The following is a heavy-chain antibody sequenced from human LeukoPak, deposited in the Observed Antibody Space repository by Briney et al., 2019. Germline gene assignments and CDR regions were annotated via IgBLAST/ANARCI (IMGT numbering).Heavy chain of an antibody. J-gene: IGHJ5*02. CDR2: IKQDGSEK. Sequence: GGSLRLSCAASGFTFSSYWMSWVRQAPGKGLEWVANIKQDGSEKYYVDSVKGRFTISRDNAKNSLYLQMNSLRAEDTAVYYCARDPPYYYDSSGSNWFDPWGQGTLVTVSS. V-gene: IGHV3-7*01. CDR3: ARDPPYYYDSSGSNWFDP. CDR1: GFTFSSYW. D-gene: IGHD3-22*01.